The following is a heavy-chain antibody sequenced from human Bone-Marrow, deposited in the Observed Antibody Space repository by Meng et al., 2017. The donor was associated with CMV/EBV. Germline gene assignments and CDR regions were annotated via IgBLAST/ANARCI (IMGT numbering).Heavy chain of an antibody. V-gene: IGHV1-18*01. D-gene: IGHD3-10*01. Sequence: ASVKVSCKASGYTFTSNGISWVRQAPGQGLEWMGWISAYNGNTNYAQKLQGRVTMTTDTSTSTAYMELRSLRSDDTAVYYCARDRRITMVRGVTLDGMDVWGQGTTVTVSS. CDR3: ARDRRITMVRGVTLDGMDV. CDR2: ISAYNGNT. J-gene: IGHJ6*02. CDR1: GYTFTSNG.